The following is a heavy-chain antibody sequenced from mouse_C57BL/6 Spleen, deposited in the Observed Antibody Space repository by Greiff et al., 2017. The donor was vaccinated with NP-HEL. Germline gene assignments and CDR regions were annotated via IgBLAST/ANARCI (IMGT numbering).Heavy chain of an antibody. Sequence: EVKLQESGPGLVKPSQSLSLTCSVTGYSITSGYYWNWIRQFPGNKLEWMGYISYDGSNNYNPSLKNRISITRDTSKNQFFLKLNSVTTEDTATYYCARIYYGNYGAMDYWGQGTSVTVSS. CDR2: ISYDGSN. CDR3: ARIYYGNYGAMDY. V-gene: IGHV3-6*01. D-gene: IGHD2-1*01. CDR1: GYSITSGYY. J-gene: IGHJ4*01.